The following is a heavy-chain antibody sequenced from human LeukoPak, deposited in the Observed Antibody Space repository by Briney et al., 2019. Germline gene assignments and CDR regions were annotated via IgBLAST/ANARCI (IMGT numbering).Heavy chain of an antibody. V-gene: IGHV6-1*01. Sequence: SQTPSLTCAISGDSVSSNSAAWNWIRQSPSRGLEWLGRTYYRSKWHNDYAVSVKSRITINPDTSKNQFSLQLNSVTPEDTAVYYCARDLSGVVGATRAWFDPWGQGTLVTVSS. CDR3: ARDLSGVVGATRAWFDP. J-gene: IGHJ5*02. CDR2: TYYRSKWHN. CDR1: GDSVSSNSAA. D-gene: IGHD1-26*01.